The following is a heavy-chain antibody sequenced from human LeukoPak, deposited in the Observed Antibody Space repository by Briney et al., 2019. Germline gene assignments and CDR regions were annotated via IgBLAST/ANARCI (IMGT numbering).Heavy chain of an antibody. D-gene: IGHD2-15*01. J-gene: IGHJ3*02. CDR2: IYYSGST. CDR3: ARDTEDCSGGSCLGDAFDI. V-gene: IGHV4-59*01. CDR1: GGSISSYY. Sequence: SETLSLTCTVSGGSISSYYWSWIRQSPGKGLEWIGYIYYSGSTNYNPSLKSRVTISVDTSKNQFSLKLSSVTAADTAVYYCARDTEDCSGGSCLGDAFDIWGQGTMVTVSS.